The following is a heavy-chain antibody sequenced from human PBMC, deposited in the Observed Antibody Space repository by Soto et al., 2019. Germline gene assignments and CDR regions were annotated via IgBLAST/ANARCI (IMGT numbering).Heavy chain of an antibody. V-gene: IGHV4-34*01. Sequence: QVQLQQWGAGLLKPSETLSLTCAVYGGSFSGYYWSWIRQPPGKGLDWIGEINHSGSTNYNPSLKSRVTISVDTSKNHFSLKLSSVTAADTAVYYCAREAVSGTPRGLRSKYFYYWGQGTLVTVSS. J-gene: IGHJ4*02. CDR1: GGSFSGYY. D-gene: IGHD6-19*01. CDR2: INHSGST. CDR3: AREAVSGTPRGLRSKYFYY.